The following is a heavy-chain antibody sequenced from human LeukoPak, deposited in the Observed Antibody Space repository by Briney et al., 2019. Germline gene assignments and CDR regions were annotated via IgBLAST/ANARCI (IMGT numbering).Heavy chain of an antibody. J-gene: IGHJ6*03. Sequence: SETLSLTCTVSGGSISSYYWSWIRQPPGKGLEWIGYIYTSGSTNYNPPLKSRVTISVDTSKNQFSLKLSSVTAADTAVYYCASGRIAVAGTYYYYYYMDVWGKGTTVTVSS. CDR1: GGSISSYY. CDR3: ASGRIAVAGTYYYYYYMDV. D-gene: IGHD6-19*01. CDR2: IYTSGST. V-gene: IGHV4-4*09.